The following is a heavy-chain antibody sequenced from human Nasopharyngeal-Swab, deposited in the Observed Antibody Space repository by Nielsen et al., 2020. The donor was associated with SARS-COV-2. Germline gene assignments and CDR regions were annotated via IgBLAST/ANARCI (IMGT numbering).Heavy chain of an antibody. J-gene: IGHJ3*02. CDR1: GFTFTTYA. CDR3: ARDGIVGVTSRDDSDAFDI. D-gene: IGHD1-26*01. V-gene: IGHV3-23*01. CDR2: ISISGGHT. Sequence: GESLKISYAASGFTFTTYAMSWVRQAPGKGLEWVSGISISGGHTYYSDSVKGRFTISRDNSKNTVYLQMNSLRAEDTAVYYCARDGIVGVTSRDDSDAFDIWGQGTMVIVSS.